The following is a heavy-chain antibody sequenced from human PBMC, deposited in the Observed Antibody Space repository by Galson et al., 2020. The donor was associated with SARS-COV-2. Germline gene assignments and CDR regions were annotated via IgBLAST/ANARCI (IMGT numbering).Heavy chain of an antibody. Sequence: SVKVSCKASGGTFSSYAISWVRQAPGQGLEWMGGIIPIFGTANYAQKFQGRVTITADESTSTAYMELSSLRSEDTAVYYCAREVKDSSSSLDWFDPWGQGTLVTVSS. J-gene: IGHJ5*02. CDR3: AREVKDSSSSLDWFDP. D-gene: IGHD6-6*01. CDR2: IIPIFGTA. V-gene: IGHV1-69*13. CDR1: GGTFSSYA.